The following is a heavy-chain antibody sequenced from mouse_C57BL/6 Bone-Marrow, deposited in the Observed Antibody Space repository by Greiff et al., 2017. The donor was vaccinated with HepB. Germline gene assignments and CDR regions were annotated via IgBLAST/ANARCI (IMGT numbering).Heavy chain of an antibody. J-gene: IGHJ2*01. CDR2: INPNNGGT. CDR3: AKDYSGDY. D-gene: IGHD1-1*01. Sequence: VQLQQSGPELVKPGASVKISCKASGYTFTDYYMNWVKQSHGKSLEWIGDINPNNGGTSYNQKFKGKATLTVDKSSSTAYMELRSLTSEDSAVYYCAKDYSGDYWGQGTTLTVSS. V-gene: IGHV1-26*01. CDR1: GYTFTDYY.